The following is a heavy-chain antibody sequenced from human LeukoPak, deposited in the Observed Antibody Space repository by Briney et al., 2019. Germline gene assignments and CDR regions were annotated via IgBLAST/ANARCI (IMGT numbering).Heavy chain of an antibody. V-gene: IGHV3-23*01. CDR1: GFTFSSYT. CDR3: AKDGGLWVSAHWGDS. CDR2: ITTSDGNT. D-gene: IGHD7-27*01. J-gene: IGHJ4*02. Sequence: GGSLRLSCAASGFTFSSYTMSWVRQAPGKGLEWVSTITTSDGNTYYADSVKGRFTVSRDNSKNTLFLQMNGLRAEDTAVYYCAKDGGLWVSAHWGDSWGRGTLVTVSS.